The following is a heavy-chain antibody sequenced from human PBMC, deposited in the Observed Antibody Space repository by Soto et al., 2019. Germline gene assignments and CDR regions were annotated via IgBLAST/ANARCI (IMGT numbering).Heavy chain of an antibody. D-gene: IGHD3-3*02. CDR2: ISSNGGST. V-gene: IGHV3-64D*06. CDR1: GFTFSSYA. CDR3: VKDLAILVDYYYGMDV. J-gene: IGHJ6*02. Sequence: PGGSLRLSCSASGFTFSSYAMHWVRQAPGKGLEYVSAISSNGGSTYYADSVKGRFTISRDNSKNTLYLQMSSLRAEDTAVYYCVKDLAILVDYYYGMDVWGQGTTVTVSS.